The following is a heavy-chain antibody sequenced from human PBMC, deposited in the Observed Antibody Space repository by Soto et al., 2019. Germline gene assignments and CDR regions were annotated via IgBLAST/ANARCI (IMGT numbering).Heavy chain of an antibody. V-gene: IGHV1-3*01. CDR1: GFTITSYA. CDR3: ATAKTVTYFWYFDL. Sequence: ASVKVSCKASGFTITSYAVNWVRQAPGQRLEWMGWINAGNDNTKYSQKFQGRVTITRDTSASTAYMELSSLRSEDTAVYYCATAKTVTYFWYFDLWGRGTLVTVSS. CDR2: INAGNDNT. D-gene: IGHD4-17*01. J-gene: IGHJ2*01.